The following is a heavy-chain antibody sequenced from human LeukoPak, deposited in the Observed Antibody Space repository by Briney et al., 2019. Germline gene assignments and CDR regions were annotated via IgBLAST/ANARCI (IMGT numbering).Heavy chain of an antibody. Sequence: SETLSLTCAVYGGSFSGYYWSWIRQPPGKGLEWIGEINHSGSTNYNPSLKSRVTISVDTSKNQFSLKLSSVTAADTAVYYCARGKRAAPSYCSGGSYKHFDYWGQGTLVTVSS. CDR1: GGSFSGYY. D-gene: IGHD2-15*01. V-gene: IGHV4-34*01. J-gene: IGHJ4*02. CDR3: ARGKRAAPSYCSGGSYKHFDY. CDR2: INHSGST.